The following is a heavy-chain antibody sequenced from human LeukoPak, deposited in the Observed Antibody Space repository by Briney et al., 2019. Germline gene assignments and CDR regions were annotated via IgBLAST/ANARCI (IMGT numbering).Heavy chain of an antibody. CDR1: GGSISSSSYY. Sequence: SETLSLTCTVSGGSISSSSYYWGWIRQPPGKGLEWLGSINYSGSTYYKPSLKSRVTMSVDTSKNQFSLKLSSVTAADTAVYYCAGQIAAAGTVYFLHWGQGTLVTVSS. J-gene: IGHJ1*01. CDR3: AGQIAAAGTVYFLH. V-gene: IGHV4-39*01. D-gene: IGHD6-13*01. CDR2: INYSGST.